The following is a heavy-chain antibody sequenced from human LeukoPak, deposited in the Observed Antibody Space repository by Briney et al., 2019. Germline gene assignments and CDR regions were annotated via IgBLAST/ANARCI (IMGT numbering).Heavy chain of an antibody. CDR3: ARDYYGSGSSPGY. D-gene: IGHD3-10*01. CDR2: IDPGDSYT. V-gene: IGHV5-10-1*01. Sequence: KPGESLKISCKGSGYSFTSYWITWVRQMPGKGLEWMGRIDPGDSYTNYSPSFQGHVTISADKSISTAYLHWSSLKASDSAMYYCARDYYGSGSSPGYWGQGSLVTVSS. CDR1: GYSFTSYW. J-gene: IGHJ4*02.